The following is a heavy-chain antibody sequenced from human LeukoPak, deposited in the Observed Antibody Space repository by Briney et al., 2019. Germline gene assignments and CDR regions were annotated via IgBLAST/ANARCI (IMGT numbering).Heavy chain of an antibody. CDR3: ASGGTTVTLSWFDP. J-gene: IGHJ5*02. D-gene: IGHD4-17*01. V-gene: IGHV1-69*04. CDR2: IIPIFGIA. Sequence: ASVKVSCKASGGTFSSYAINWVRQAPGQGLEWMGRIIPIFGIANYAQKFQGRVTITADKSTSTAYMELSSLRSEDTAVYYCASGGTTVTLSWFDPWGQGTLVTVSP. CDR1: GGTFSSYA.